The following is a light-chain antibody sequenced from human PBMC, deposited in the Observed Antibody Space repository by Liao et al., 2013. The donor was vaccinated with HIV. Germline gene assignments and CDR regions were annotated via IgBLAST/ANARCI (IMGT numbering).Light chain of an antibody. V-gene: IGLV3-21*04. CDR2: NDS. CDR3: QVWDDTSDHPYWV. CDR1: NIGSKS. Sequence: SYKLTQPPSVSVAPGKPARISCGGNNIGSKSVHWYQQKPGQAPVLVINNDSDRPSGIPDRFSGSHSGNTATLTISRVEAGDEGDYYCQVWDDTSDHPYWVFGGGTKLTVL. J-gene: IGLJ3*02.